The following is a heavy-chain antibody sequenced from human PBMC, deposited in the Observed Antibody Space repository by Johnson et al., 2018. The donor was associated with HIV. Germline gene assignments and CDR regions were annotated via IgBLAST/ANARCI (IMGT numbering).Heavy chain of an antibody. CDR1: GFTFSSYG. J-gene: IGHJ3*02. CDR2: IYNGDSI. Sequence: QVQLVESGGGLVQPGGSLRLSCAVSGFTFSSYGMHWVRRAPGKGLEWVAVIYNGDSIYYADSVRGRFTISGDNSKNTVYLQMNSLRAGDTAVYYCARDLAAAGIFRGLSAFDIWGQGTMVTVSS. V-gene: IGHV3-NL1*01. CDR3: ARDLAAAGIFRGLSAFDI. D-gene: IGHD6-13*01.